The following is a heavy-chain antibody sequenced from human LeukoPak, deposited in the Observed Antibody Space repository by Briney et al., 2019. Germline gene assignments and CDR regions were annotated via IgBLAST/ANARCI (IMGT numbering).Heavy chain of an antibody. Sequence: SVKVSCKASGGTFSSYAISWVRQAPGQGLEWTGGIIPIFGTANYAQKFQGRVTITTDESTSTAYMELSSLRSEDTAVYYCARHTYCGGDCYDPTTYYFDYWGQGTLVTVSS. J-gene: IGHJ4*02. CDR1: GGTFSSYA. CDR2: IIPIFGTA. V-gene: IGHV1-69*05. D-gene: IGHD2-21*02. CDR3: ARHTYCGGDCYDPTTYYFDY.